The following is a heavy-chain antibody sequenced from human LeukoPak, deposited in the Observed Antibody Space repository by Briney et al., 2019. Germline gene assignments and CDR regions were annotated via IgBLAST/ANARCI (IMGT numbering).Heavy chain of an antibody. CDR3: AKDMGYYYDSSGLLGDAFDI. Sequence: GGSLRLSCAASGFTFDDYAMHWVRQASGKGLEWVSGISWNSGSIGYADSVKGRFTISRDNAKNSLYLQMNSLRAEDTALYYCAKDMGYYYDSSGLLGDAFDIWGQGTMVTVSS. CDR1: GFTFDDYA. D-gene: IGHD3-22*01. V-gene: IGHV3-9*01. CDR2: ISWNSGSI. J-gene: IGHJ3*02.